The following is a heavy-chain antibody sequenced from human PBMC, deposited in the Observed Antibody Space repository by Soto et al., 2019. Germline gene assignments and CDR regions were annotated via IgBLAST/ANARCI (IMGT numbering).Heavy chain of an antibody. CDR2: ISGSGAFT. Sequence: GGSLRLSCAASGVSFSSYTMNWVRRAPGKGLEWVSGISGSGAFTYYADSVKGRFTISRDSSNNTLYLQMYNLRAEDTAVYYCAKGPLVTAIRYFDYWGQGTLVTVSS. J-gene: IGHJ4*02. CDR1: GVSFSSYT. D-gene: IGHD2-21*02. CDR3: AKGPLVTAIRYFDY. V-gene: IGHV3-23*01.